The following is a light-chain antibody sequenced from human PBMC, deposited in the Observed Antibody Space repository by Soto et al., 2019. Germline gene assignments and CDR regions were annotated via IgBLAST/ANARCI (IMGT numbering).Light chain of an antibody. CDR1: SSDVGGYNY. CDR3: CSYAGSYTYV. CDR2: DVS. V-gene: IGLV2-11*01. J-gene: IGLJ1*01. Sequence: SALPQPRSLSGSPGQSVTISCTGTSSDVGGYNYVSWYQQHPGKAPKLMIFDVSKRPSGVPDRFSGSKSGNTASLTISGLQAEDEADYYCCSYAGSYTYVFGTGTKVTVL.